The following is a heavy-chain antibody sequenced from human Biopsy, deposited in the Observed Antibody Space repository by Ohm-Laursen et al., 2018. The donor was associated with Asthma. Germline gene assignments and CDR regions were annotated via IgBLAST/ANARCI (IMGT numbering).Heavy chain of an antibody. CDR1: GFAVSKDH. Sequence: SLRLSCSASGFAVSKDHMFWVRQAPGKGLEWVYVIYSGGTSHTADSVRGRFTISRDYSKNTLYLQMHSLRAEDTAVYYCARGDSSNWSHYYFDYWGRGTLVTVSS. V-gene: IGHV3-53*01. J-gene: IGHJ4*02. CDR3: ARGDSSNWSHYYFDY. CDR2: IYSGGTS. D-gene: IGHD3-22*01.